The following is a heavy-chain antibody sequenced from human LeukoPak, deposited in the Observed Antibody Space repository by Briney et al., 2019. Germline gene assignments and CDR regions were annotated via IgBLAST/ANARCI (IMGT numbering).Heavy chain of an antibody. CDR3: ARDSRLGLKRNPFDY. J-gene: IGHJ4*02. D-gene: IGHD1-14*01. CDR1: GFTFSSYA. CDR2: ISGSGGST. V-gene: IGHV3-23*01. Sequence: GGSLRLSCAASGFTFSSYAMSWVRQAPGKGLEWVSAISGSGGSTYYADSVKGRFTISRDNSKNTLYLQMNSLRAEDTAVYYCARDSRLGLKRNPFDYWGQGTLVTVSS.